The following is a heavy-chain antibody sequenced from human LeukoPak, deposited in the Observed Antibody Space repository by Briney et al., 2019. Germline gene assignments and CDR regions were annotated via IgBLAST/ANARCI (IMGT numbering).Heavy chain of an antibody. CDR1: GFTFSSFW. J-gene: IGHJ1*01. V-gene: IGHV3-7*01. CDR3: AGSSGFIPYH. D-gene: IGHD3-10*01. Sequence: GSLRLSCIGSGFTFSSFWMNWVRQAPGKGLEWVAIIKQDGSEEYYVDSVKGRFIISRDNAKNSLSLQMNSLRVEDSAVYFCAGSSGFIPYHWGQGTLVTVSS. CDR2: IKQDGSEE.